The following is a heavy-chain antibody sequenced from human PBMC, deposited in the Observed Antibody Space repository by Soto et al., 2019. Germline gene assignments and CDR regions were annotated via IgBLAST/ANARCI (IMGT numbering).Heavy chain of an antibody. CDR2: ISYDGSEK. D-gene: IGHD3-16*01. Sequence: QVQLVESGGGVVQPGRSLRLSCAASGFTFSRHAMHWVRQAPVRGLEWVAVISYDGSEKDYADSVKGRVTISRDSSKTTLYPQMDRLRPEDTAVYYCAREVGGSAPPGWGQGTLVTVFS. CDR1: GFTFSRHA. V-gene: IGHV3-30-3*01. J-gene: IGHJ4*02. CDR3: AREVGGSAPPG.